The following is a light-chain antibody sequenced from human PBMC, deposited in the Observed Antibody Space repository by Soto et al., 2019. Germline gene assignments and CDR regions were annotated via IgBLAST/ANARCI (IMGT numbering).Light chain of an antibody. Sequence: ETVLTQSPGTLSLSPGERATVSCRASQSVGGSSLAWYQQRPGQAPRLLIYDTSKRATGIPDRFSGSGSGTDFTLTISRREPEDFAVYYCQQYQNSPRTFGQGTKVEIK. J-gene: IGKJ1*01. CDR2: DTS. V-gene: IGKV3-20*01. CDR3: QQYQNSPRT. CDR1: QSVGGSS.